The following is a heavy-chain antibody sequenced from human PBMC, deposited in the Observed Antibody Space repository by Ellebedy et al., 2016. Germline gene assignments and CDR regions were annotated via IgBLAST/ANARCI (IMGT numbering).Heavy chain of an antibody. D-gene: IGHD3-3*01. CDR1: GYTFTSYG. CDR3: ARDAFRDFWSGPSQPYGMDV. V-gene: IGHV1-18*01. J-gene: IGHJ6*02. Sequence: ASVKVSCKASGYTFTSYGISWVRQAPGQGLEWMGWISAYNGNTNYAQKLQGRVTMTTDTSTSTAYMELSSLRSEDTAVYYCARDAFRDFWSGPSQPYGMDVWGQGTTVTVSS. CDR2: ISAYNGNT.